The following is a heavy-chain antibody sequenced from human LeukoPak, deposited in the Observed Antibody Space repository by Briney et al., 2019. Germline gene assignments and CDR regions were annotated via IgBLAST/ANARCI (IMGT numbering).Heavy chain of an antibody. Sequence: SETLSLTRTVSGGSISSYYWSWIRQPPGKGLEWIGYIYYSGTTNYNPSLKSRVTISVDRSKNQFSLKLSSVTAADTAVYYCASTLSVALHAFDIWSQGTMVTVSS. CDR3: ASTLSVALHAFDI. CDR1: GGSISSYY. D-gene: IGHD2-15*01. V-gene: IGHV4-59*12. CDR2: IYYSGTT. J-gene: IGHJ3*02.